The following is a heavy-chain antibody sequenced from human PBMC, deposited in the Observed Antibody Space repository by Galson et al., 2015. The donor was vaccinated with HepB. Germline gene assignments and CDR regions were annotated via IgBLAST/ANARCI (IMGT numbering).Heavy chain of an antibody. V-gene: IGHV3-23*01. Sequence: SLRLSCAASGFTFSSYAMSWVRQAPGKGLEWVSAISGSGGSTYYADSVKGRFTISRDNSKNTLYLQMNSLGAEDTAVYYCAKDLRSGYDFNSFSIDYWGQGTLVTVSS. J-gene: IGHJ4*02. D-gene: IGHD5-12*01. CDR2: ISGSGGST. CDR3: AKDLRSGYDFNSFSIDY. CDR1: GFTFSSYA.